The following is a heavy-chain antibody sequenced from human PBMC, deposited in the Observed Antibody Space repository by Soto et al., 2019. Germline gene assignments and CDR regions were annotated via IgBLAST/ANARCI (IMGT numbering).Heavy chain of an antibody. D-gene: IGHD3-10*01. J-gene: IGHJ5*02. CDR3: ACGPYRGINWFDP. CDR1: GFTFRNFD. Sequence: GGSLRLSCATSGFTFRNFDMHWVRQAPGKGLEWVSDISGSGGSTYYADSVKGRFTISRDNSKNTLYLQMNSLRAEDTAVYYCACGPYRGINWFDPWGQGTLVTVSS. CDR2: ISGSGGST. V-gene: IGHV3-23*01.